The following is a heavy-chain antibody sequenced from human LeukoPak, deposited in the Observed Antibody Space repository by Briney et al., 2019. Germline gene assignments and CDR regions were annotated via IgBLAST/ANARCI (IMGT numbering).Heavy chain of an antibody. D-gene: IGHD3-22*01. CDR2: IHHSGST. Sequence: PSGTLSLTCAVSGGYISTDNWWTWVRQPPGKGLEWIGEIHHSGSTNYNPSLKSRVTISVDKSKNQFSLTLSSVTAADTAVYYCARGYYHDSKWGQGTLVTVSS. V-gene: IGHV4-4*02. CDR3: ARGYYHDSK. CDR1: GGYISTDNW. J-gene: IGHJ4*02.